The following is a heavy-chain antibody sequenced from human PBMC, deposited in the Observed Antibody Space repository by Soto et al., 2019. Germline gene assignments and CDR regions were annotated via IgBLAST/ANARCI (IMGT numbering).Heavy chain of an antibody. J-gene: IGHJ3*02. CDR1: GYIFTRDG. D-gene: IGHD6-19*01. Sequence: QVQLVQSGASEVKKPGASVKVSCKASGYIFTRDGIHWGRQPPGQGLEWVGWINAGTGQVKYSQKFQGRVSITRDTSASTAYTELSSLKSEDTAVYYWARVMAVQAFDIWGQGTKVTVSS. CDR2: INAGTGQV. V-gene: IGHV1-3*01. CDR3: ARVMAVQAFDI.